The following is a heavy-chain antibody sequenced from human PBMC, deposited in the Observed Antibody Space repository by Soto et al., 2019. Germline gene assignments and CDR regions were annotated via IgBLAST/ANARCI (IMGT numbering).Heavy chain of an antibody. Sequence: EVQLVESGGGLVKPGGSLRLSCAASGFTFSSYSMNWVRQAPGKGLEWVASISSSSSYIYYADSVKGRFTISRDNAKNSLYLQMNSLRAEDTAVYYCARDLGRIGAADYWGQGTLVTVSS. V-gene: IGHV3-21*01. D-gene: IGHD6-13*01. CDR1: GFTFSSYS. J-gene: IGHJ4*02. CDR2: ISSSSSYI. CDR3: ARDLGRIGAADY.